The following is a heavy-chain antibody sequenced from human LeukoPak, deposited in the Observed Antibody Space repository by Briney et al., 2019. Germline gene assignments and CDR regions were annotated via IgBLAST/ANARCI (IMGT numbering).Heavy chain of an antibody. CDR1: GYTFTDYY. CDR3: ATEYSRSGWTAFDI. J-gene: IGHJ3*02. Sequence: VASVKISCKVSGYTFTDYYMHWVQQAPGKGLEWVGLVDPEDGETIYAEKFQGRVTITADTSTDTAYMELSSLRSEDTAVYYCATEYSRSGWTAFDIWGQGTMVTVSS. V-gene: IGHV1-69-2*01. D-gene: IGHD6-13*01. CDR2: VDPEDGET.